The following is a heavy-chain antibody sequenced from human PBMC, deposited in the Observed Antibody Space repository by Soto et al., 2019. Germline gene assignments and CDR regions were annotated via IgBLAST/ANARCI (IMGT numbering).Heavy chain of an antibody. CDR2: IYYSGST. J-gene: IGHJ6*02. Sequence: SETLSLTCTVSGGSISSYYWSWVRQPPGKGLEWIGYIYYSGSTNYNPSLKSRVTISVDTSKNQFSLKLSSVTAADTAVYYCARVYAYYDILTGSLYYYGMDVWGQGTTVTVS. V-gene: IGHV4-59*01. D-gene: IGHD3-9*01. CDR3: ARVYAYYDILTGSLYYYGMDV. CDR1: GGSISSYY.